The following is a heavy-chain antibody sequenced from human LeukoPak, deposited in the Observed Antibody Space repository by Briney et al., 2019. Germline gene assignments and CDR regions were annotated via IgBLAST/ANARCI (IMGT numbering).Heavy chain of an antibody. Sequence: TGGSLRLSCAASGFTFSSYGMHWVRQAPGKGLEWVAVISYDGSNKYYADSVKGRFTISRDNAKNSLYLQMNSLRAEDTAVYYCATNVPLYGDYQYYFDYWGQGTLVTVSS. V-gene: IGHV3-30*03. D-gene: IGHD4-17*01. CDR3: ATNVPLYGDYQYYFDY. J-gene: IGHJ4*02. CDR2: ISYDGSNK. CDR1: GFTFSSYG.